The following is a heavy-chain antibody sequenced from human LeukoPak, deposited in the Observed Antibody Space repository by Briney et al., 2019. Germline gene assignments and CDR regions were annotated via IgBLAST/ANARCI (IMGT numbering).Heavy chain of an antibody. V-gene: IGHV3-20*04. CDR1: GFTFSSYG. J-gene: IGHJ4*02. CDR2: INWNGGST. CDR3: ARDGGGSSANFDY. D-gene: IGHD1-26*01. Sequence: GGTLRLSCAASGFTFSSYGMSWVRQAPGKGLEWVSGINWNGGSTGYADSVKGRFTISRDNAKNSLYLQMNSLRAEDTALYYCARDGGGSSANFDYWGQGTLVTVSS.